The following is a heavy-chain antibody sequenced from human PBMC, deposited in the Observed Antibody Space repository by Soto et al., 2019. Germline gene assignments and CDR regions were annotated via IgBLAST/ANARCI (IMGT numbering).Heavy chain of an antibody. CDR1: GFTFSSYG. Sequence: LRLSCVASGFTFSSYGMHWVRQAPGKGLEWVAFIWYDGRNENYTDSVKGRFSISRDNSKNTLFLQMNSLRADDTAVYYCARGTATDGLDSWGQGTLVTVSS. CDR2: IWYDGRNE. CDR3: ARGTATDGLDS. D-gene: IGHD2-21*02. J-gene: IGHJ5*01. V-gene: IGHV3-33*01.